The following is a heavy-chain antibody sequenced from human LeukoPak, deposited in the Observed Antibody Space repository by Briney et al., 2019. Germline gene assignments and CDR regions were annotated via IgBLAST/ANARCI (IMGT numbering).Heavy chain of an antibody. CDR2: IYHSGST. V-gene: IGHV4-59*01. D-gene: IGHD4-17*01. Sequence: SETLSLTCTVSGGSISGYYWSWVRQPPGKGLVWIAYIYHSGSTNYNPSLKSRVTISVDTSKNQFSLKLSSVTAADTAVYYCTRVGDYDSHFDYWGQGTLVTVSS. CDR1: GGSISGYY. CDR3: TRVGDYDSHFDY. J-gene: IGHJ4*02.